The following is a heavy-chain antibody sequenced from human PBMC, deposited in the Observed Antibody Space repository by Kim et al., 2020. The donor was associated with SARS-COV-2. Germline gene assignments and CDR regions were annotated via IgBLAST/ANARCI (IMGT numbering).Heavy chain of an antibody. D-gene: IGHD2-2*01. Sequence: GGSLRLSCAASGFTFSSYAMSWVRQAPGKGLEWVSAISGSGGSTYYADSVKGRFTISRDNSKNTLYLQMNSLRAEDTAVYYCAKRGLYCSSTSCYLGYWGQGTLVTVSS. CDR1: GFTFSSYA. J-gene: IGHJ4*02. CDR3: AKRGLYCSSTSCYLGY. CDR2: ISGSGGST. V-gene: IGHV3-23*01.